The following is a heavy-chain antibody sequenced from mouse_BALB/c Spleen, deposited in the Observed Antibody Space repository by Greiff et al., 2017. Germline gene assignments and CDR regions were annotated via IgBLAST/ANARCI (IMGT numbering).Heavy chain of an antibody. CDR3: ARRGCNSEMDD. CDR2: INPYNDGT. D-gene: IGHD4-1*01. V-gene: IGHV1-14*01. CDR1: GYTFTSYV. Sequence: VQLQHSGPELVKPGASVKMSCKASGYTFTSYVMHWVKQKPGQGLEWIGYINPYNDGTKYNEKFKGKATLTSDKSSSTAYMELSSLTSEDAAVYYCARRGCNSEMDDWGQGTSVTVSS. J-gene: IGHJ4*01.